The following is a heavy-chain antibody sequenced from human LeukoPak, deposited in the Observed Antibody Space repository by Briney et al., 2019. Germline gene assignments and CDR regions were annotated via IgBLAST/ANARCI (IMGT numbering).Heavy chain of an antibody. Sequence: GGSLRLSCAASGFTFSSYAMHWVRQAPGKGLEWVAVISYDGSNKYYADSVKGRFTISRDNSKNTLYLQMNSLRAEDTAVYYCARGGLYCTNGVCSVDYWGQGTLVTVSS. CDR2: ISYDGSNK. V-gene: IGHV3-30-3*01. J-gene: IGHJ4*02. CDR3: ARGGLYCTNGVCSVDY. CDR1: GFTFSSYA. D-gene: IGHD2-8*01.